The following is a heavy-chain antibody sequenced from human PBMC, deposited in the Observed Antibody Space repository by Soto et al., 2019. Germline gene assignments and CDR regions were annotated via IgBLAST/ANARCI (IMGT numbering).Heavy chain of an antibody. Sequence: ASVKVSCQASGYTFTGYYMHWVRQAPGQGLEWLGWINPNSGGTNYAQKSQGRVTMTRDTSISTAYMELSRLRSDDTAVYYCASELRFLEWFHRYYYYGMDVWGQGTTVTVSS. CDR3: ASELRFLEWFHRYYYYGMDV. D-gene: IGHD3-3*01. J-gene: IGHJ6*02. CDR2: INPNSGGT. CDR1: GYTFTGYY. V-gene: IGHV1-2*02.